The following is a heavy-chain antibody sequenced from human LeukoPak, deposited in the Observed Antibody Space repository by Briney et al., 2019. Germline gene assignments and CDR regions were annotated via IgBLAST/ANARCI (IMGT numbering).Heavy chain of an antibody. CDR3: TALVGLGIVPDF. CDR1: GFRFSTST. V-gene: IGHV3-73*01. D-gene: IGHD1-26*01. J-gene: IGHJ4*02. Sequence: GGSLKLSCAAYGFRFSTSTLHWVRQPPGKGLEWVGGISDEPNTYETPSAASLNGMFTISRDDLENTVYLQMNSLKTEDTARYYWTALVGLGIVPDFWGQGTPVIVSS. CDR2: ISDEPNTYET.